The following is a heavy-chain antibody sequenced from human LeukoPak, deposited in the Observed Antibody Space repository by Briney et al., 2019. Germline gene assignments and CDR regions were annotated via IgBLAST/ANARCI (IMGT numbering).Heavy chain of an antibody. CDR3: AREGTITMIVVVSAFDI. D-gene: IGHD3-22*01. Sequence: SETLSLTCTVSGGSISSGSYYWSWIRQPAGKGVEWIVRIYTSGSTNYNPSLKSRVTISVDTSKNQFSLKLSSVTAADTAVYYCAREGTITMIVVVSAFDIWGQGTMVTVSS. J-gene: IGHJ3*02. V-gene: IGHV4-61*02. CDR2: IYTSGST. CDR1: GGSISSGSYY.